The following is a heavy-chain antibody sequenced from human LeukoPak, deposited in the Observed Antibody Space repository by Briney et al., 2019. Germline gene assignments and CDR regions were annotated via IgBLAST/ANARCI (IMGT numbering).Heavy chain of an antibody. V-gene: IGHV3-48*04. CDR3: ARVRNGYYDSSSYTIDY. D-gene: IGHD3-22*01. J-gene: IGHJ4*02. Sequence: GGSLRLSCAASGFTFSSYSMNWVRQAPGKGLEWVSYISSSSSTIYYADSVKGRFTISRDNAKSSLYLQMNSLRAEDTAVYYCARVRNGYYDSSSYTIDYWGQGTLVTVSS. CDR1: GFTFSSYS. CDR2: ISSSSSTI.